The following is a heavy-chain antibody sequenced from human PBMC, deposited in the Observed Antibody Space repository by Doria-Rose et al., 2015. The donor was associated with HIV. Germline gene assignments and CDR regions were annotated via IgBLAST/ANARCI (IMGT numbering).Heavy chain of an antibody. D-gene: IGHD3-3*01. J-gene: IGHJ6*03. CDR2: ICWDSGAE. CDR1: GFSFESYA. Sequence: VQLVQSGGGLVQPGRSLRLSCVGSGFSFESYAMHWVRLAPGKGLEWVAGICWDSGAEVNADYVEGRFTISRDNAKKSVYLEMRSLRPEDTAFYYCAKAPIIGPKYYFYMDVWGKGTSVTVSS. V-gene: IGHV3-9*01. CDR3: AKAPIIGPKYYFYMDV.